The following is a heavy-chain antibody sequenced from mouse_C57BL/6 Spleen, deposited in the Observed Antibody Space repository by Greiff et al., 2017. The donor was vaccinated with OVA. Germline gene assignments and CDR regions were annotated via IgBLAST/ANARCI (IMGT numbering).Heavy chain of an antibody. CDR3: ARSENYYGSSYRAMDY. V-gene: IGHV1-50*01. CDR2: IDPSDSYT. D-gene: IGHD1-1*01. CDR1: GYTFTSYW. J-gene: IGHJ4*01. Sequence: QVQLQQPGAELVKPGASVKLSCKASGYTFTSYWMQWVKQRPGQGLEWIGEIDPSDSYTNYNQKFKGKATLTVDTSSSTAYMQLSSLTSEDSAVYYCARSENYYGSSYRAMDYWGQGTSVTVSS.